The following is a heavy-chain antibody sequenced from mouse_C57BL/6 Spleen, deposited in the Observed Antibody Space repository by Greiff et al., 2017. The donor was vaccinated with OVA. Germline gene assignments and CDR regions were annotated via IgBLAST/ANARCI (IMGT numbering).Heavy chain of an antibody. J-gene: IGHJ4*01. CDR1: GFTFSDYG. V-gene: IGHV5-17*01. Sequence: EVKVVESGGGLVKPGGSLKLSCAASGFTFSDYGMHWVRQAPEKGLEWVAYISSGSSTIYYADTVKGRFTISRDNDKNTLFLQMTSLRSEDTAMYYCARGLRYAMDYWGQGTSVTVSS. CDR3: ARGLRYAMDY. CDR2: ISSGSSTI. D-gene: IGHD3-1*01.